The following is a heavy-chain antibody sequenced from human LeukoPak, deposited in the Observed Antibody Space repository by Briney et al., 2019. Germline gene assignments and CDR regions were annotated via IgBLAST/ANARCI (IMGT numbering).Heavy chain of an antibody. CDR2: IKTDGSEK. D-gene: IGHD3-9*01. V-gene: IGHV3-7*03. CDR3: ARDYTGYFP. Sequence: PGGSLRLSCAASGFTFSNYWMSWVRQAPGKGLEWVANIKTDGSEKYYVDSVKGRFTISRDNAKNSLYLQVNSLRAEDTAVYYCARDYTGYFPWGQGTLVIISS. J-gene: IGHJ5*02. CDR1: GFTFSNYW.